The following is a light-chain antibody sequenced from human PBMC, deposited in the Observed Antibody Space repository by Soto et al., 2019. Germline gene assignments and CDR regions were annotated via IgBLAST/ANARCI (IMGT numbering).Light chain of an antibody. Sequence: QSALTQPASVSGSPGQSITISCTGSSNDVGAFNYVSWYRHSPGEAPKVLIRGVSIRPSGVSIRFSVSKSANTASLTISGLQAEDEALYYCSSYTTSNTWVFGGGTKLTVL. V-gene: IGLV2-14*03. CDR1: SNDVGAFNY. CDR3: SSYTTSNTWV. CDR2: GVS. J-gene: IGLJ3*02.